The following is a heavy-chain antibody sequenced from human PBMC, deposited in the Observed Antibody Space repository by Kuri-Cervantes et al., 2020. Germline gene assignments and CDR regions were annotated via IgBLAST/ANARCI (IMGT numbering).Heavy chain of an antibody. CDR3: ARDRRRVVRGVITNWFDP. D-gene: IGHD3-10*01. CDR1: GYPFSTYG. J-gene: IGHJ5*02. V-gene: IGHV1-18*01. CDR2: ISPYNGNT. Sequence: ASVKVSCKASGYPFSTYGISWVRQAPGRGLEWMGWISPYNGNTNYAQKLQGRVTMTTDTSTSTAYMILRSLRSDDTAVYYCARDRRRVVRGVITNWFDPWGPGTLVTVSS.